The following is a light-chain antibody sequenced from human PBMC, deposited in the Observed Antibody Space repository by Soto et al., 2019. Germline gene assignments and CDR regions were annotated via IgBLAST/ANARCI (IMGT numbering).Light chain of an antibody. CDR2: DAS. J-gene: IGKJ4*01. Sequence: DIQMTQSPSTLSASVGDRVTITCRASQSISSWLDWYQQKPGKAPKLLIYDASSLESGVPSRFSGSGSGTEFTLTISSLQPDDFATYYCQQYNSYSPVFGGGTKVEIK. CDR3: QQYNSYSPV. CDR1: QSISSW. V-gene: IGKV1-5*01.